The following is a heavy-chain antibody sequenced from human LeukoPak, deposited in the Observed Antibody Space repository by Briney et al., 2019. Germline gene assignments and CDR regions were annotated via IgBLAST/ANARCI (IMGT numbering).Heavy chain of an antibody. CDR2: IYHSGST. D-gene: IGHD3-16*01. CDR3: AREGVYFDY. J-gene: IGHJ4*02. Sequence: SETLSLTCAASGGSIGSGGYSWSWIRQPPGKGLEWIGYIYHSGSTYYNPSLKSRVTISVDRSKNQFSLKLSSVTAADTAVYYCAREGVYFDYWGQGTLVTVSS. V-gene: IGHV4-30-2*01. CDR1: GGSIGSGGYS.